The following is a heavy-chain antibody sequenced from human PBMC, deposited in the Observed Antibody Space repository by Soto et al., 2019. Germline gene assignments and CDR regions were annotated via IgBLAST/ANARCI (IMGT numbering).Heavy chain of an antibody. V-gene: IGHV3-30*04. CDR2: ISYDGMNK. Sequence: QVQLVESGGGVVQPGGSLRLSCAASGFSFSDHALHWVRQAPGKGLEWVAVISYDGMNKRYADSVKGRFTISRDNSKNMLSLQVNSLTIEDTAVFYCARDSIGSGGGYIDYWGQGILVTVSS. CDR3: ARDSIGSGGGYIDY. CDR1: GFSFSDHA. D-gene: IGHD3-10*01. J-gene: IGHJ4*02.